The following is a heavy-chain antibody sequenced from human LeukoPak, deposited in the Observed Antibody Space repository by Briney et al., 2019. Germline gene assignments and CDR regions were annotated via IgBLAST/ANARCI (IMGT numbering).Heavy chain of an antibody. J-gene: IGHJ3*02. CDR1: GYTFTGYY. CDR3: ARVGRITMIRKSSGAFDI. V-gene: IGHV1-2*02. CDR2: INPNSGGT. D-gene: IGHD3-22*01. Sequence: ASVKVSCKASGYTFTGYYMHWVRQAPGQGLEWMGWINPNSGGTNYAQKFQGRVTMTRDTAISTAYMELSRLRSDDTAVYYCARVGRITMIRKSSGAFDIWGQGTMVTVSS.